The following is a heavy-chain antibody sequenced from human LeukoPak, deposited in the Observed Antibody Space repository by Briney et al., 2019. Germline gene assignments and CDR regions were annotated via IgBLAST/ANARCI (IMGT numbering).Heavy chain of an antibody. CDR1: GGSISSSSYY. CDR3: ARDLKSRGLRVITGTTGGDY. D-gene: IGHD1-7*01. Sequence: SETLSLTCTVSGGSISSSSYYWGWLRQPPGKGLEWIGSIYYSGSTYYNPSLKSRVTISVDTSKNQFSLKLSSVTAADTAVYYCARDLKSRGLRVITGTTGGDYWGQGTLVTVSS. V-gene: IGHV4-39*07. CDR2: IYYSGST. J-gene: IGHJ4*02.